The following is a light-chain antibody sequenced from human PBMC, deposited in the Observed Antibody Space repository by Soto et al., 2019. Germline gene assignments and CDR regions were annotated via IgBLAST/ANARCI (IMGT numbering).Light chain of an antibody. CDR2: STS. CDR3: QQYDYWWT. J-gene: IGKJ1*01. Sequence: EVVMTQSPATLSVSPGERATLSCRASQSVSTNLAWYQQKPGQTPRLLIYSTSARATGVPARFSGSGSGTEFTLTISSLQSEDFGLYYCQQYDYWWTFGQGTKVDIK. V-gene: IGKV3-15*01. CDR1: QSVSTN.